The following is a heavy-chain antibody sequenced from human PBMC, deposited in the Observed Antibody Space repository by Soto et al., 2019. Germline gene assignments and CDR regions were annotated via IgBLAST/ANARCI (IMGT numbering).Heavy chain of an antibody. CDR2: IKPDGSAT. V-gene: IGHV3-7*01. CDR3: ARAGYCGPGCYYYFDY. J-gene: IGHJ4*02. CDR1: GFTFGSYW. Sequence: EVQLVESGGGLVQPGGSLRLSCAVSGFTFGSYWMNWVRLIPGKGLEWVAYIKPDGSATYYVDSVKGRFTISRDNAKNSLYLQMNSLRVEDTSVYYCARAGYCGPGCYYYFDYWGQGTLSPSP. D-gene: IGHD2-21*02.